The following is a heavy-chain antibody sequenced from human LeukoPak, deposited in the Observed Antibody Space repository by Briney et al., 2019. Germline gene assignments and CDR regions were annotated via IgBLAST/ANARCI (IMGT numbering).Heavy chain of an antibody. V-gene: IGHV3-11*06. CDR1: GFTFSDYY. CDR2: ISSSSSYI. Sequence: GGSLRLSCAASGFTFSDYYMSWIRQAPGKGLEWVSSISSSSSYIYYADSVKGRFTISRDNAKNSLDLQMNSLRAEDTAVYYCARVAMFGLRHYYYMDVWGKGTTVTVSS. CDR3: ARVAMFGLRHYYYMDV. D-gene: IGHD3-3*01. J-gene: IGHJ6*03.